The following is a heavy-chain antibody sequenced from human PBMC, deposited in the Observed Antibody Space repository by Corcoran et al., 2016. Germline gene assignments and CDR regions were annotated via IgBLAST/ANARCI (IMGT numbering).Heavy chain of an antibody. V-gene: IGHV1-3*01. Sequence: QVQLVQSGAEVKKPGASVKVSCKASGYTFTSYAMHWVRQAPGQRLEWMGWINAGNGNTKYSRKFQGRVTITRDTSASTAYMELSSLRSEDTAVYYCARGWGGDIVVVVAATPFDYWGQGTLVTVSS. CDR3: ARGWGGDIVVVVAATPFDY. D-gene: IGHD2-15*01. CDR2: INAGNGNT. CDR1: GYTFTSYA. J-gene: IGHJ4*02.